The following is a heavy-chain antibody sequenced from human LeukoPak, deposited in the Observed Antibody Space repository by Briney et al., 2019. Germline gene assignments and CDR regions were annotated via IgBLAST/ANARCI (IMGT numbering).Heavy chain of an antibody. J-gene: IGHJ4*02. CDR2: ISRSGSNI. D-gene: IGHD6-19*01. V-gene: IGHV3-11*04. Sequence: GGSLRLSCAASGFTFSNSYMTWIRQAPGEGLEWVSHISRSGSNIYYADPVKGRFTISRDNAKNSLYLEMNSLRAEDTAVYHCAREGIAVAGTGFFDYWGQGTLVTVSS. CDR3: AREGIAVAGTGFFDY. CDR1: GFTFSNSY.